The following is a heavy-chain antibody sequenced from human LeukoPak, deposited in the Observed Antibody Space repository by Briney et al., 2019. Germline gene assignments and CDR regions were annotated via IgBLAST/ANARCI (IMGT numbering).Heavy chain of an antibody. CDR1: RFIFSNYG. CDR2: IRYDASNK. V-gene: IGHV3-30*02. D-gene: IGHD3-3*01. J-gene: IGHJ4*02. CDR3: ATARGLERFLEWLLDY. Sequence: GGSLRLSCAASRFIFSNYGMHWVRQAPGKGLEWVAFIRYDASNKYYADFVKGRFTISRDNSKNMLYLQMNSLRAEDTAVYYCATARGLERFLEWLLDYWGQGTLVTVSS.